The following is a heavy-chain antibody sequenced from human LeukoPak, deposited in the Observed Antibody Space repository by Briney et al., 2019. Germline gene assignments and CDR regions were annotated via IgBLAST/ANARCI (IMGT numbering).Heavy chain of an antibody. J-gene: IGHJ4*02. CDR2: INHDGSAK. CDR3: ARDRSARTGYSYGPTNY. D-gene: IGHD5-18*01. Sequence: GGSLRLSCAASGFTFSNYWMSWVRQAPGKGLECVANINHDGSAKYYMDSVKGRFTISRDDAKNSLYLQINSLRAEDTAVYYCARDRSARTGYSYGPTNYWGQGTLVTVSS. V-gene: IGHV3-7*01. CDR1: GFTFSNYW.